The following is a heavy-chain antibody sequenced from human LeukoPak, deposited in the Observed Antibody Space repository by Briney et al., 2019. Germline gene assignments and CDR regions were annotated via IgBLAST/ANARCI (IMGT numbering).Heavy chain of an antibody. Sequence: SETLSLTCAVSGYSISSGYYWGWIRQPPGKGLEWIGRIYHSGSTYYNPSLKSRVTISVDTSKNQFSLKLSSVAAADTAVYYCARAPGDYSGFWFDPWGQGTLVTVSS. CDR1: GYSISSGYY. CDR3: ARAPGDYSGFWFDP. J-gene: IGHJ5*02. CDR2: IYHSGST. V-gene: IGHV4-38-2*01. D-gene: IGHD5-12*01.